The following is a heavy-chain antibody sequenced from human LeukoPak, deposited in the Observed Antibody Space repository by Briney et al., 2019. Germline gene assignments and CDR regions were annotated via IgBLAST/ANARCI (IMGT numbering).Heavy chain of an antibody. CDR2: FDPEDGET. V-gene: IGHV1-24*01. Sequence: ASVKVSCKVSGYTLTELSMHWVRQAPGKGLEWMGGFDPEDGETIYAQKFQGRVTMTEGTSTDTTYMELSSLRSEDTAVYYCATQLDFWSGYYRSSYSDYWGQGTLVTVSS. CDR1: GYTLTELS. J-gene: IGHJ4*02. CDR3: ATQLDFWSGYYRSSYSDY. D-gene: IGHD3-3*01.